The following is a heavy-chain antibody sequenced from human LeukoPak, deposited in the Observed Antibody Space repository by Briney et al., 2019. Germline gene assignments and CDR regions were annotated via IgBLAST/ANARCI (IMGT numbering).Heavy chain of an antibody. CDR2: INHSGST. J-gene: IGHJ5*02. CDR3: ARVPDSNYVWFDP. Sequence: SETLSLTCAVYGGSFSGYYWSWIRQPPGKGLEWIGEINHSGSTNYNPSLKSRVTISVDTSKNQFSLKLSSVIAADTAVYYCARVPDSNYVWFDPWGQGTLITVSS. CDR1: GGSFSGYY. V-gene: IGHV4-34*01. D-gene: IGHD4-11*01.